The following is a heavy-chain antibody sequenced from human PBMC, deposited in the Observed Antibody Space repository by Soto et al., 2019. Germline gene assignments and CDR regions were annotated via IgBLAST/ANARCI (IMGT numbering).Heavy chain of an antibody. Sequence: GASVKVSCKAPGDTFTSYYLNWVRQAPGQGLEWMGVINPHGGSTKYAQKFQGRVTMTRDTSRSTAYMELRSLRSDDTAIYYCARSSGGNFGIIIEGSNWFDPWGQGTLVTVSS. V-gene: IGHV1-46*01. CDR1: GDTFTSYY. CDR2: INPHGGST. D-gene: IGHD3-3*01. J-gene: IGHJ5*02. CDR3: ARSSGGNFGIIIEGSNWFDP.